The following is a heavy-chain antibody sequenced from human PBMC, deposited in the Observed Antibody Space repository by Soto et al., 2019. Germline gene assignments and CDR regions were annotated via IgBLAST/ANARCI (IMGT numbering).Heavy chain of an antibody. CDR1: GFTFNTYW. D-gene: IGHD2-2*02. J-gene: IGHJ6*02. V-gene: IGHV3-7*03. Sequence: GSLRLSCAASGFTFNTYWMSWVRQSPGKGLEWVANIKQDGSEKFYVDSVKGRFTISRDNARNSVYLQMNSLRAEDTGVYYCARGGCCSTTSCYRGSHSYYGMDVWAQGTTVTVSS. CDR3: ARGGCCSTTSCYRGSHSYYGMDV. CDR2: IKQDGSEK.